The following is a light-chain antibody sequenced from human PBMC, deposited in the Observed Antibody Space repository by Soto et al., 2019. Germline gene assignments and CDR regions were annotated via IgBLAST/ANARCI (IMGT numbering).Light chain of an antibody. CDR3: QQYNAWPLT. Sequence: DIQMTQSPFSLSASVGDRVAITCRASQSISSWLAWYQQKPGKAPKLLIYDASSLESGVPSRFSGSGSGTEFTLTISSLQPDDFAVYYCQQYNAWPLTFGGGTKVDIK. V-gene: IGKV1-5*01. J-gene: IGKJ4*01. CDR1: QSISSW. CDR2: DAS.